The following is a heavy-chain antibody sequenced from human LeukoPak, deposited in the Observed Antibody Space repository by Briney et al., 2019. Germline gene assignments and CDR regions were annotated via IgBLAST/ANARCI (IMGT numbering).Heavy chain of an antibody. V-gene: IGHV4-38-2*01. CDR3: ARQYPYYFDY. D-gene: IGHD2-2*02. Sequence: PSETLSLTCAVSGYSISSGYYWGWIRQPPGKGLEWIGSIYYSGSTYYNPSLKSRVTISVDTSKNQFSLKLSSVTAADTAVYYCARQYPYYFDYWGQGTLVTVSS. CDR2: IYYSGST. CDR1: GYSISSGYY. J-gene: IGHJ4*02.